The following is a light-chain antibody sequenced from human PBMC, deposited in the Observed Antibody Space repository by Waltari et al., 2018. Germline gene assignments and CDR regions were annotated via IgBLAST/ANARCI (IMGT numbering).Light chain of an antibody. V-gene: IGLV8-61*01. CDR3: VLSMGSGIWV. Sequence: QTVVTQEPSLSVSPGGTVTLTCGLSSGSVSTTYYPSWYQQAPGQAPRTLIFDTNPRYSGVPDRFSGSILDNKAALTITGAQADDESDYYCVLSMGSGIWVFGGGTKLTVL. CDR1: SGSVSTTYY. J-gene: IGLJ3*02. CDR2: DTN.